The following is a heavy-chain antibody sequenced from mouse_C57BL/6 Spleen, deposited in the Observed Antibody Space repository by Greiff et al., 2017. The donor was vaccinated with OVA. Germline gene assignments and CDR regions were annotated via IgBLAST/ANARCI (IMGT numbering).Heavy chain of an antibody. CDR3: TRDTTVDWYFDV. J-gene: IGHJ1*03. CDR1: GYTFTDYE. CDR2: IDPETGGT. Sequence: VQLQESGAELVRPGASVTLSCKASGYTFTDYEMHWVKQTPVHGLEWIGAIDPETGGTAYNQKFKGKAILTADKSSSTAYMELRSLTSEDSAVYYCTRDTTVDWYFDVWGTGTTVTVSS. D-gene: IGHD1-1*01. V-gene: IGHV1-15*01.